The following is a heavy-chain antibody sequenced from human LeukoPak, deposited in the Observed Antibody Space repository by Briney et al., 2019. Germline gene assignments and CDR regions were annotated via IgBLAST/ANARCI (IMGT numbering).Heavy chain of an antibody. J-gene: IGHJ6*04. V-gene: IGHV3-21*01. CDR3: ARGDYSSSFYYYYGMDV. Sequence: GGSLRLSCAASGFTFSSYSMNWVRQAPGKGLEWVSSISSSSSYTYYADSVKGRFTISRDNAKNSLYLQMNSLRAEDTAVYYCARGDYSSSFYYYYGMDVWGKGTTVTVSS. D-gene: IGHD6-13*01. CDR2: ISSSSSYT. CDR1: GFTFSSYS.